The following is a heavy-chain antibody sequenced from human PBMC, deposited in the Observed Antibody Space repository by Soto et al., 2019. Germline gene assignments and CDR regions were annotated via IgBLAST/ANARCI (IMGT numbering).Heavy chain of an antibody. J-gene: IGHJ4*02. CDR1: GFRFRDYT. CDR2: ISDSPTGHT. V-gene: IGHV3-23*01. D-gene: IGHD2-21*01. CDR3: STRMIAHFDF. Sequence: LRLSCAASGFRFRDYTLNWVRQAPGKGLEWVSTISDSPTGHTHYADSVRGRFTISRDDSTNTMFLQMDSLRVEDTAVYYCSTRMIAHFDFWGQGTVVTVSS.